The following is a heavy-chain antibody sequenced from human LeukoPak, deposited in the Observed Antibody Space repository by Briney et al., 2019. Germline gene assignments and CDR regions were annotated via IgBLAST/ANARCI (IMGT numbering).Heavy chain of an antibody. D-gene: IGHD6-13*01. V-gene: IGHV4-59*01. CDR2: FCSSGTT. J-gene: IGHJ6*03. CDR3: ARDQNSWSYRFYSYMDV. CDR1: GGSMSSFC. Sequence: QVQVQESGPGLVKPSETLSLTCTVSGGSMSSFCWTWIRQTSGKGLDWIGHFCSSGTTTYNPALRSRVTISLDASKNEFSLKLRSVTAADTAIYYCARDQNSWSYRFYSYMDVWGKGTTVTVSS.